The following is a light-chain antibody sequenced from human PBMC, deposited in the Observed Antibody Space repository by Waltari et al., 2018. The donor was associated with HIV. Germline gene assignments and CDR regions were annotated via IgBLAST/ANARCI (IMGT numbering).Light chain of an antibody. Sequence: EIVLTQSPGTLSLPPGERATLSCRASQSVNRRYSAWYQQRPGQAPRLLMYAASSRATGIPDRFTGSGSGTDFTLTISRLEPEDFAVYYCQQYGTSPYNFGQGTKLEIK. V-gene: IGKV3-20*01. CDR2: AAS. CDR3: QQYGTSPYN. J-gene: IGKJ2*01. CDR1: QSVNRRY.